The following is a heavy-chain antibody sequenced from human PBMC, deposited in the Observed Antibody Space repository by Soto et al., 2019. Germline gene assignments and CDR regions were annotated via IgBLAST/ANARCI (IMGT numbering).Heavy chain of an antibody. CDR1: GFTFSSYA. CDR2: IRASGSST. CDR3: AKGRDAPEYFQH. D-gene: IGHD2-21*02. Sequence: GGSLRLSCAASGFTFSSYAMSWVRQAPGKGLEWVSLIRASGSSTYYADSVKGRFTISRDNSKNTLYLQMNSLRAEDTAVYFCAKGRDAPEYFQHWGQGTLVTVSS. V-gene: IGHV3-23*01. J-gene: IGHJ1*01.